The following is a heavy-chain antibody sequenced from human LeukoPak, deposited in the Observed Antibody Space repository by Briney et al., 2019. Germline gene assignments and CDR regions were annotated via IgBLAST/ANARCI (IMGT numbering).Heavy chain of an antibody. Sequence: GGSLRLSCAASGFTFSSYWMSWVRQAPGKGLEWVANIKQDGSEKYYVDSVKGRFTIPRDNAKNSLYVQMNSLRAEDTAVYYCARESVVAGTDDAFDIWGQGTMVTVSS. V-gene: IGHV3-7*01. CDR3: ARESVVAGTDDAFDI. CDR2: IKQDGSEK. D-gene: IGHD6-19*01. CDR1: GFTFSSYW. J-gene: IGHJ3*02.